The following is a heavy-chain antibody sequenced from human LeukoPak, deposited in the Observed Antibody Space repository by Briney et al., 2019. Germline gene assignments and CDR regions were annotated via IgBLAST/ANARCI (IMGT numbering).Heavy chain of an antibody. V-gene: IGHV3-7*01. CDR3: ARDRTRSSGWYWSY. CDR1: GFTFSSYL. CDR2: IKQDGSEK. J-gene: IGHJ4*02. Sequence: PVGSLRLSRAATGFTFSSYLMSWGGQAPGMVLHWVANIKQDGSEKYYVDSVKGRFTISRDNAKNSLYLQMNSLRAEDTAVYYCARDRTRSSGWYWSYWGQGTLVTVSS. D-gene: IGHD6-19*01.